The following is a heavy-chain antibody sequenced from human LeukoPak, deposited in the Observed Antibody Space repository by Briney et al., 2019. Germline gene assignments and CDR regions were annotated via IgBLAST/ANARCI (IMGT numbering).Heavy chain of an antibody. CDR3: AREVGSCCYLDY. D-gene: IGHD2-15*01. J-gene: IGHJ4*02. CDR1: GFTVSRNY. V-gene: IGHV3-48*02. Sequence: GGSLRLSCAASGFTVSRNYMNWVRQAPGKGLEWVSYISSSSRNIYHADSVKGRFTISRDNAKNSLYLQMNSLRDEDTAVYYCAREVGSCCYLDYWGQGTLVTVSS. CDR2: ISSSSRNI.